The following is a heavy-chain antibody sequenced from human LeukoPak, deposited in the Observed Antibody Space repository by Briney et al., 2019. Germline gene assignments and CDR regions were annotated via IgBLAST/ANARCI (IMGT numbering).Heavy chain of an antibody. CDR3: AKDRSAYSNYGYAFDI. CDR2: INSDGSTT. Sequence: GGSLRLSCAASGFTFSSYWMHWVRHAPGKGLVWVSRINSDGSTTNYADSVKGRFSISRDNSKSTLYVQMNSLRAEDTAVYYCAKDRSAYSNYGYAFDIWGQGTTVTVSS. J-gene: IGHJ3*02. CDR1: GFTFSSYW. V-gene: IGHV3-74*01. D-gene: IGHD4-11*01.